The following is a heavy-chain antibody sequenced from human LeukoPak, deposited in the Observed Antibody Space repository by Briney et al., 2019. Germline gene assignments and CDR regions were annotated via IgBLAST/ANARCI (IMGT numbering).Heavy chain of an antibody. D-gene: IGHD1-26*01. Sequence: PSETLSLTCSVSGFSISSGHFWAWIRQTPEKGLEWIGSIGNMHWGGDGVVYYNPSLNSRVSLSVDTSKNQFSLRLTSVTATDTGIYCCARRWDRIRLDEYFDHWGQGMLVTVSS. CDR3: ARRWDRIRLDEYFDH. J-gene: IGHJ4*02. CDR1: GFSISSGHF. V-gene: IGHV4-38-2*01. CDR2: IGNMHWGGDGVV.